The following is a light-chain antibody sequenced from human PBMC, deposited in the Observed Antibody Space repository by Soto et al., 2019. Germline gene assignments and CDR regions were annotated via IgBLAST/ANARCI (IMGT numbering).Light chain of an antibody. J-gene: IGLJ3*02. CDR1: SSNIGTGYD. Sequence: QSVLTQPPSVSGAPGQRVTISCSGSSSNIGTGYDVHWYQQFPGRAPKLLVYDNSNRPSGVPDRVSGSKSGTSASLAITGLQAEDEADYYCQSYDNRLSGWVFGGGTKLTVL. V-gene: IGLV1-40*01. CDR3: QSYDNRLSGWV. CDR2: DNS.